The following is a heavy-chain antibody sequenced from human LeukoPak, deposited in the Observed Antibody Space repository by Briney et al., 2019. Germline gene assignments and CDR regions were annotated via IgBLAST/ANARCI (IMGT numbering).Heavy chain of an antibody. CDR2: IIPIFGTA. D-gene: IGHD2/OR15-2a*01. CDR3: ARDSEDFNGFDP. CDR1: GGTFSSYA. V-gene: IGHV1-69*13. Sequence: SVKVSCKASGGTFSSYAISWVRQAPGQGLEWMGGIIPIFGTANYAQKFQGRVTICADESTSTAYMELSSLRSEDTAVYYCARDSEDFNGFDPWGQGTLVTVSS. J-gene: IGHJ5*02.